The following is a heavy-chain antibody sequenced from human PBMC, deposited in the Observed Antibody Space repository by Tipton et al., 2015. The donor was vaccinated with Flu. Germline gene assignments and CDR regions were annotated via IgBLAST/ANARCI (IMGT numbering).Heavy chain of an antibody. CDR2: INGDGSRK. CDR1: GFTFSSYY. J-gene: IGHJ4*02. V-gene: IGHV3-7*03. CDR3: ARQLGGGDCY. D-gene: IGHD2-21*01. Sequence: SLRLSCAASGFTFSSYYMSWVRQAPGKALEWVANINGDGSRKHYADSVRGRFTTSRDNANNLVYLQMNSLRADDTAMYYCARQLGGGDCYWGQGTLVTVSS.